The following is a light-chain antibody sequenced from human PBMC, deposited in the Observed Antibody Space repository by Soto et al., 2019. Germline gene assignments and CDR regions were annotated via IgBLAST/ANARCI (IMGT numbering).Light chain of an antibody. Sequence: DIQMTQSPAYLAASLGDRITISCRASQTISNYLNWYHQKPGKAPKLLIYASSTLQSGVPSTFSGSGSGTEFTLSISSLQPEDFGTYYCQQSYNIPFTFGPGTKVDVK. CDR2: ASS. CDR1: QTISNY. J-gene: IGKJ3*01. V-gene: IGKV1-39*01. CDR3: QQSYNIPFT.